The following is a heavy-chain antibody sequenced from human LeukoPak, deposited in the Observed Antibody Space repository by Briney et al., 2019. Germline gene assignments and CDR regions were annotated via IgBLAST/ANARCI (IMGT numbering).Heavy chain of an antibody. J-gene: IGHJ3*01. Sequence: ASVKVSCKTSGYSFSTYGISWVRQAPGQGLEWMGWISAYNGNTNYAQKFQGRVTMTTDTSTSTAHLEMRSLRPDDTAVYYCARETVEAFDVWGQGTMVTVSS. D-gene: IGHD2-21*02. CDR2: ISAYNGNT. V-gene: IGHV1-18*01. CDR3: ARETVEAFDV. CDR1: GYSFSTYG.